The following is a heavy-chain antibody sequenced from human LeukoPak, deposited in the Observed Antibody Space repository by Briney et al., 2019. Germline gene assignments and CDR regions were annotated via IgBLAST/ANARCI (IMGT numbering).Heavy chain of an antibody. CDR3: ARDLGAYYDSSDNWFDP. Sequence: GGSLRLSCAASGFTFSSYWMHWVRQAPGKGLVWVSRINTDGSSTSYADSVKGRFTISRDNAKNTLYLQMNSLRAEDTALYYCARDLGAYYDSSDNWFDPWGQGTLVTVSS. CDR2: INTDGSST. D-gene: IGHD3-22*01. CDR1: GFTFSSYW. V-gene: IGHV3-74*01. J-gene: IGHJ5*02.